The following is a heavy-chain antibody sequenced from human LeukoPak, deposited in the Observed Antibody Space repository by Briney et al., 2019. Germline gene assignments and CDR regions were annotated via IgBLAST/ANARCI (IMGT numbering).Heavy chain of an antibody. Sequence: GGSLRLSCSASGFTFSRYAMHWVRQAPGRGLEYVSAISSNGGSTYYADSVKGRFTISRDNSRNTLHLQMSSLRVEDTAVYYCVKDSSSGSYFDYWGQGTLVTVSS. V-gene: IGHV3-64D*06. CDR3: VKDSSSGSYFDY. J-gene: IGHJ4*02. CDR2: ISSNGGST. D-gene: IGHD3-10*01. CDR1: GFTFSRYA.